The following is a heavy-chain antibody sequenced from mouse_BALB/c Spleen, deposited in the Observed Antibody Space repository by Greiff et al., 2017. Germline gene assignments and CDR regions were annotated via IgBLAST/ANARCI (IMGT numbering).Heavy chain of an antibody. CDR1: GYAFSSYW. J-gene: IGHJ4*01. V-gene: IGHV1-80*01. CDR3: ARGDYYGSSYAMDY. CDR2: IYPGDGDT. D-gene: IGHD1-1*01. Sequence: QVHVKQSGAELVRPGSSVKISCKASGYAFSSYWMNWVKQRPGQGLEWIGQIYPGDGDTNYNGKFKGKATLTADKSSSTAYMQLSSLTSEDSAVYFCARGDYYGSSYAMDYWGQGTSVTVSS.